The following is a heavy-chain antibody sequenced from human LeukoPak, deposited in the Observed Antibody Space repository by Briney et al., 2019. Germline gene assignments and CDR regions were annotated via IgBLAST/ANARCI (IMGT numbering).Heavy chain of an antibody. CDR2: MNPNSGNT. D-gene: IGHD3-10*01. CDR1: GYTFTGYY. Sequence: GASVKVSCKASGYTFTGYYMHWVRQATGQGLEWMGWMNPNSGNTGYAQKFQGRVTMTRNTSISTAYMELSSLRSEDTAVYYCARATMVRGVIDYWGQGTLVTVSS. J-gene: IGHJ4*02. V-gene: IGHV1-8*02. CDR3: ARATMVRGVIDY.